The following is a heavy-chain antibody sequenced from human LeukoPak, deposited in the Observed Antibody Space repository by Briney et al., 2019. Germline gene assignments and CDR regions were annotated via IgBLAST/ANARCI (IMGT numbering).Heavy chain of an antibody. CDR1: GFTFSSYG. D-gene: IGHD1-26*01. Sequence: GGSLRLSCAASGFTFSSYGMRWVRQAPGKGLEWVAVIWYDGSNKYYADSVKGRFTISRDNSKNTLYLQMNSLRAEDTAVYYCARDLDSGSYSGYYYGMDVWGQGTTVTVSS. V-gene: IGHV3-33*01. J-gene: IGHJ6*02. CDR3: ARDLDSGSYSGYYYGMDV. CDR2: IWYDGSNK.